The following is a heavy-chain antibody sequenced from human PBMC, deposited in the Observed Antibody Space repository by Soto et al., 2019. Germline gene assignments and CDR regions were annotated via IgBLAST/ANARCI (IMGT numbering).Heavy chain of an antibody. CDR1: GDSVSSNSAA. CDR2: TYYRSKWYN. J-gene: IGHJ4*02. V-gene: IGHV6-1*01. Sequence: SPTLSLTCAISGDSVSSNSAAWNWIRQSPSRGLEWLGRTYYRSKWYNDYAVSVKSRITINPDTSKNQFSLQLNSVTPEDTAVYYCARDSSGYLRRNHAFDYWGQGTLVTVSS. D-gene: IGHD3-22*01. CDR3: ARDSSGYLRRNHAFDY.